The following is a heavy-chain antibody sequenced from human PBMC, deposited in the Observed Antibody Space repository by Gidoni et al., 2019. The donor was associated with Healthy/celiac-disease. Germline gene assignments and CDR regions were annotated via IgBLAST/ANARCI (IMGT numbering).Heavy chain of an antibody. CDR1: GGSFSGYY. Sequence: QVQLQQWGAGLLKPSETLSLTCAVYGGSFSGYYWSWIRQPPGKGLEWSGETNHSGSTNYNPSLKIRVTISVDTSKNQFSLKLSSVTAADTAVYYCARLCSGGSCYPDYWGQGTLVTVSS. D-gene: IGHD2-15*01. CDR2: TNHSGST. CDR3: ARLCSGGSCYPDY. J-gene: IGHJ4*02. V-gene: IGHV4-34*01.